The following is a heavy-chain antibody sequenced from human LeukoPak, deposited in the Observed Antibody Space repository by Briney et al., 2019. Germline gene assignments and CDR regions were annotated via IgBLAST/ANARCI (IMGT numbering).Heavy chain of an antibody. CDR2: IYNGGST. V-gene: IGHV3-53*01. CDR1: GLTVSSNY. J-gene: IGHJ6*02. CDR3: ARERVYHGSGGGLTEALLYYCYGMDV. D-gene: IGHD3-10*01. Sequence: GGSLRLSCAASGLTVSSNYMSWVRQAPGKGLEWVSNIYNGGSTYYADFVKGRFTISRDNSKNTLYLQMHSLRAEDTAVYYCARERVYHGSGGGLTEALLYYCYGMDVWGQGTTVTVSS.